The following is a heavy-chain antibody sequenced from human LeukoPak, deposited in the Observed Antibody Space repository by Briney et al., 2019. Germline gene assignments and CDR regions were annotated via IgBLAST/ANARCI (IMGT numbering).Heavy chain of an antibody. Sequence: GGSLRLSCAAAGFSFTDNYMRWVRQAPGKGLEWVSVIYSGGSTYYADSVKGRFTISRDNSKNTLFLQMNYLRTEDTAVYDCAREFHTRCSFYGAFNYWAQGTLVTVSS. D-gene: IGHD4-17*01. V-gene: IGHV3-53*01. CDR3: AREFHTRCSFYGAFNY. CDR1: GFSFTDNY. J-gene: IGHJ4*02. CDR2: IYSGGST.